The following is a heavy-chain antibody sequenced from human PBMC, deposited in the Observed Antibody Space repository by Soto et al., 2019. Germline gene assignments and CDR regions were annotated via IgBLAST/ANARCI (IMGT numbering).Heavy chain of an antibody. J-gene: IGHJ6*02. Sequence: GGSLRLSCAASGLSFNNAWMNWARHAPGKGLEWVGRIKSKTDGGTADYAAPVKGRFTISRDESKNTLYLQMNSLKTEDAAVYYCTTELITMVRRVIISWLPTRWGDVWGQGTPVTVSS. CDR3: TTELITMVRRVIISWLPTRWGDV. D-gene: IGHD3-10*01. CDR2: IKSKTDGGTA. CDR1: GLSFNNAW. V-gene: IGHV3-15*07.